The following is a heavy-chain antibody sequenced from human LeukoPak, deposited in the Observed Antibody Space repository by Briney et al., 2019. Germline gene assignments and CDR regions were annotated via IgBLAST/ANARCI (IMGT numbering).Heavy chain of an antibody. J-gene: IGHJ4*02. CDR1: GYTFTDYH. Sequence: ASVKVSCKASGYTFTDYHMHWVRQAPGQGLEWMGWINPKSGGTNYAQSFQGRVTMTRDTSISTAYLELNRLTSDDTAVYFCAYDFWSGETDYWGQGTLVTVAS. D-gene: IGHD3-3*01. CDR3: AYDFWSGETDY. CDR2: INPKSGGT. V-gene: IGHV1-2*02.